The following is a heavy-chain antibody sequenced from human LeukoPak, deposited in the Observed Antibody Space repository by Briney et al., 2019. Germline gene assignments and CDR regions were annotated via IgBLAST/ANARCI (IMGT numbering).Heavy chain of an antibody. CDR3: ARELEMPAAGWQIRH. V-gene: IGHV3-33*01. CDR2: IYYDDDSNK. J-gene: IGHJ1*01. CDR1: GFNFNKNG. D-gene: IGHD6-13*01. Sequence: PGRSLRLSCAASGFNFNKNGMHWVRQAPGKGLEWLAIIYYDDDSNKYYADSVKGRFTISRDNSKNTLYLQMNSLRVENTAVYYCARELEMPAAGWQIRHWGQGTLVTVSS.